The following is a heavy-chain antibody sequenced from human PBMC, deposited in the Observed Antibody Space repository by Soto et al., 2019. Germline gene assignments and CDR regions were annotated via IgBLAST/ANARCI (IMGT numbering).Heavy chain of an antibody. CDR3: AYRRDCDDILTGRLNGFAL. J-gene: IGHJ5*02. D-gene: IGHD3-9*01. Sequence: SGPTLVNPTQTLTLTCTFSGFSPSTTGVGVGWIRQPPGQALEWLALIYWDNDKRYSPSLKSRLTITKDTSKNQVVLTMTNMDPVDTATYYCAYRRDCDDILTGRLNGFALWGHGILVPVSS. V-gene: IGHV2-5*02. CDR2: IYWDNDK. CDR1: GFSPSTTGVG.